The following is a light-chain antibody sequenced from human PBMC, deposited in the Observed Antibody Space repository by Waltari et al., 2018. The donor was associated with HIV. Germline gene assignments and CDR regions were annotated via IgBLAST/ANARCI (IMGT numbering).Light chain of an antibody. CDR1: QTIKTY. J-gene: IGKJ1*01. CDR2: DAS. CDR3: QQSYSVPRT. V-gene: IGKV1-39*01. Sequence: DIQMTQSPSSLPASVGDTVTIICRTSQTIKTYLNWYQHKPGRAPKLLVSDASTLQNGVPSRVSGGGSGTHFTLAISGLQLEDFATYSCQQSYSVPRTFGQGTKV.